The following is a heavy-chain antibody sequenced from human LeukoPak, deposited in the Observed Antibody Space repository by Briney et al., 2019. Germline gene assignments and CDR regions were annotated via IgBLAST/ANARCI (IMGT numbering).Heavy chain of an antibody. CDR3: ARDRRVGAHFDY. J-gene: IGHJ4*02. CDR1: GYTFTSYD. V-gene: IGHV1-8*01. Sequence: ASVKVSCKASGYTFTSYDINWVRQATGQGLEWMGWMNPNSGNTGYAQKFQGRVTMTRNTSISTAYMELSSLRSEDTAVYYCARDRRVGAHFDYWGQGTLVTVSS. CDR2: MNPNSGNT. D-gene: IGHD1-26*01.